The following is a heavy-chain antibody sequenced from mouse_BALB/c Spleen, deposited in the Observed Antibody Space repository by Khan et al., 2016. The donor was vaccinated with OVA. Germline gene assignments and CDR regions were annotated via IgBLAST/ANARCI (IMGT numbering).Heavy chain of an antibody. CDR3: TRLAYYYDSEGFAY. J-gene: IGHJ3*01. D-gene: IGHD1-1*01. Sequence: EVELVESGGDLVKPGGSLKLSCAASGFTFSTYGISWVRQAPDKRLEWVATVSTGGSYTYYPDSVKGRFTISRDNAKNTLYLQISDLRTEDTAMFYCTRLAYYYDSEGFAYWGQGTLVTVSA. V-gene: IGHV5-6*01. CDR2: VSTGGSYT. CDR1: GFTFSTYG.